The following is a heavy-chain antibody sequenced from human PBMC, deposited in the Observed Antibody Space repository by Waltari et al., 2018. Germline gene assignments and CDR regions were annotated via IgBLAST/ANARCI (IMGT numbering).Heavy chain of an antibody. CDR3: ARVAGLLYCSGGSCEPFDY. J-gene: IGHJ4*02. Sequence: QVQLQESGPGLVKPSGTLSLTCAVSGGSISSSNWWSWVRQPPGKGLEWIGEIYHSGSTNDNPSLKSRVTISVDKSKNQFSLKLSSVTAADTAVYYCARVAGLLYCSGGSCEPFDYWGQGTLVTVSS. CDR2: IYHSGST. V-gene: IGHV4-4*02. CDR1: GGSISSSNW. D-gene: IGHD2-15*01.